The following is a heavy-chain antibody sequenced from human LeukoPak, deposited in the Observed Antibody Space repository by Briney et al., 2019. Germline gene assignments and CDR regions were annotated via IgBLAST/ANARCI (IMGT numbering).Heavy chain of an antibody. D-gene: IGHD6-13*01. CDR1: GFTFSSYS. CDR2: ISSSSSYI. Sequence: GGSLRLSCAASGFTFSSYSMNWVRQAPGKGLEWVSSISSSSSYIYYADSVKGRFTISRDNAKNSLYLQMNSLRAEDTAVYYCARVRSDSSSYFDYWGQGTLVTVSS. CDR3: ARVRSDSSSYFDY. J-gene: IGHJ4*02. V-gene: IGHV3-21*01.